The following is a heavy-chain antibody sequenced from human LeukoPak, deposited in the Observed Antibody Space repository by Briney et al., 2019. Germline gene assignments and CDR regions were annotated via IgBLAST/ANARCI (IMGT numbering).Heavy chain of an antibody. Sequence: GGSLRLSCAASGFTFSSYAMSWVRQAPGKGLEWVSAISGSGGSTYYADSVKGRFTISRDNSKNTLYLQVNSLRAEDTAVYYCAKEPLGYDSSGYYYPDAFDIWGQGTMVTVSS. D-gene: IGHD3-22*01. CDR1: GFTFSSYA. V-gene: IGHV3-23*01. J-gene: IGHJ3*02. CDR3: AKEPLGYDSSGYYYPDAFDI. CDR2: ISGSGGST.